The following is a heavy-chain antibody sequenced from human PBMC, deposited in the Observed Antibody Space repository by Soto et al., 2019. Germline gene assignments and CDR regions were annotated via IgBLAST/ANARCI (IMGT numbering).Heavy chain of an antibody. CDR3: ARAAAYFYHYYYAMDV. CDR1: MFRICSYA. D-gene: IGHD6-13*01. CDR2: ISHDGSEK. V-gene: IGHV3-30-3*01. Sequence: HVGSLRLSSSASMFRICSYAMDWVRTAPAKGVEWVGIISHDGSEKDYGDSVKGRFTISRDNPKNTVYLQMNSLRPEDTAVYYCARAAAYFYHYYYAMDVWGQGTAVTVSA. J-gene: IGHJ6*01.